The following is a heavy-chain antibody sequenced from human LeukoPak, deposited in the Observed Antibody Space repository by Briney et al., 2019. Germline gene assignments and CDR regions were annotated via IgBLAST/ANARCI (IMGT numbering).Heavy chain of an antibody. J-gene: IGHJ6*02. CDR3: AREVVIVPDYYYYGLDV. D-gene: IGHD2/OR15-2a*01. Sequence: GGSLRLSCAASGFTFSDYYMTWIRQAPGKGLEWISFISSSGDSLYYADSVEGRFTISRDNAKDSVYLQMNSLRAEDTAVYYCAREVVIVPDYYYYGLDVWGQGTTVTVSS. CDR1: GFTFSDYY. CDR2: ISSSGDSL. V-gene: IGHV3-11*01.